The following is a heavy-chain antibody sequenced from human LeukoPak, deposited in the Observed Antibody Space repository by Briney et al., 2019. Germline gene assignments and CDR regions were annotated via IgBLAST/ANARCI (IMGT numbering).Heavy chain of an antibody. D-gene: IGHD3-3*01. J-gene: IGHJ4*02. CDR1: GFTFSSYW. Sequence: GGSLRLSCAASGFTFSSYWMSWVRQAPGKGLEWEANIKQDGSEKYYVDSVKGRFTISRDNAKNSLYLQMNSLRAEDTAVYYCARETSDFWSGYFDYWGQGTLVTVSS. CDR3: ARETSDFWSGYFDY. CDR2: IKQDGSEK. V-gene: IGHV3-7*01.